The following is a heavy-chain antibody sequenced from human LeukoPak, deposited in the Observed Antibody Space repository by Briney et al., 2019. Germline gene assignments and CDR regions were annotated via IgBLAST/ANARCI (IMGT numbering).Heavy chain of an antibody. CDR1: GFTFSSYG. J-gene: IGHJ6*03. CDR2: ISYDGSNK. D-gene: IGHD4-17*01. Sequence: GGSLRLSCAASGFTFSSYGMHWVRQAPGKGLEWVAVISYDGSNKYYADSVKGRFTISRDNSKNTLYLQMNSLRAEDTAVYYCAKRGEDATTVTTYLRYYYYYMDVWGKGTTVTISS. CDR3: AKRGEDATTVTTYLRYYYYYMDV. V-gene: IGHV3-30*18.